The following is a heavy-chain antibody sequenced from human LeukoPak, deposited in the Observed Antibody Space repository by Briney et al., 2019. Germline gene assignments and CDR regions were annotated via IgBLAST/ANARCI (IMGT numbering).Heavy chain of an antibody. V-gene: IGHV4-4*07. CDR3: ARAYCSSTSCYLFDY. D-gene: IGHD2-2*01. J-gene: IGHJ4*02. Sequence: SETLSLTCTVSGGSISSDYWSWIRQPAGKGREWIGRIYTSGSTNYNPSLKSRVTMSVDTSKNQFSLKLGSVTAADAAVYYCARAYCSSTSCYLFDYWGQGTLVTVSS. CDR2: IYTSGST. CDR1: GGSISSDY.